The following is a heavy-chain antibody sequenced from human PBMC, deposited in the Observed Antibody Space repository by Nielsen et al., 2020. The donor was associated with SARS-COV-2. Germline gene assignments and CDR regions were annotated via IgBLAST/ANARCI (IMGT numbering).Heavy chain of an antibody. V-gene: IGHV3-9*01. CDR1: GFTFDDYA. J-gene: IGHJ5*02. Sequence: SLKISCAASGFTFDDYAMHWVRQAPGKGLERVSGISWNSGSIGYADSVKGRFTISRDNAKNSLYLQMNSLRAEDTALYYCAKVNYDSSGYPQRGWFDPWGQGTLVTVSS. CDR2: ISWNSGSI. CDR3: AKVNYDSSGYPQRGWFDP. D-gene: IGHD3-22*01.